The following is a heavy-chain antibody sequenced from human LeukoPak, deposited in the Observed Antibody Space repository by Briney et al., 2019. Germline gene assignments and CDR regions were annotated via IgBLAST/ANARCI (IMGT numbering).Heavy chain of an antibody. CDR1: GDSINSHD. D-gene: IGHD6-13*01. V-gene: IGHV4-59*08. CDR3: ARRIAAAGTGWFDP. Sequence: SETLSLTCTVSGDSINSHDWSWLRQSPDKRLEWIGYVHHSGSTNYNPSLKSRVTISVDTSKNQFSLKLSSVTAADTAVYYCARRIAAAGTGWFDPWGQGTLVTVSS. J-gene: IGHJ5*02. CDR2: VHHSGST.